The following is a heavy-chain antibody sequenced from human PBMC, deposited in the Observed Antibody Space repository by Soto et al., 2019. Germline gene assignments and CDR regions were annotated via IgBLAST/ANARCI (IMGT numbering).Heavy chain of an antibody. CDR2: ISAYNGNT. CDR3: ARDRTVAYYESTGGFDP. J-gene: IGHJ5*02. Sequence: GASVKVSCKASGYTFTSYGISWVRQAPGQGLEWMGWISAYNGNTNYAQKLQGRVTMTTDTSTSTAYMELRSLRSDDTAVYYCARDRTVAYYESTGGFDPWGQGTLVTVSS. V-gene: IGHV1-18*01. CDR1: GYTFTSYG. D-gene: IGHD3-3*01.